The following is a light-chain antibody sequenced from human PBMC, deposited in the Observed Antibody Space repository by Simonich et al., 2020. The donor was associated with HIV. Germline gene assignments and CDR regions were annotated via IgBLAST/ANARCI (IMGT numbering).Light chain of an antibody. V-gene: IGKV1-39*01. CDR2: AAS. CDR1: QSISSY. J-gene: IGKJ1*01. CDR3: QQSYSTPRT. Sequence: DIQMTQSPSSLSASVGDRVTITCRASQSISSYLSWYQQKPGKAPKLLIYAASSLQSGVPSRFSGSGSGTDFTLTISSLQPEDFATYFCQQSYSTPRTFCQGTKVEIK.